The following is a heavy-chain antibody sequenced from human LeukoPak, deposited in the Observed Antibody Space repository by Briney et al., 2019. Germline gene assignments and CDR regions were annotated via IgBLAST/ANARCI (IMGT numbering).Heavy chain of an antibody. J-gene: IGHJ4*02. CDR1: GYTFTSYG. CDR2: IDPKSGAT. D-gene: IGHD2-2*01. V-gene: IGHV1-2*02. CDR3: ARGLRVSPAFDY. Sequence: ASVKVSCKASGYTFTSYGISWVRQAPGQGLEWMAWIDPKSGATNYAQRFQGRVTMTRDTSIITAYMELSRLRSDDTAVYYCARGLRVSPAFDYWGQGTLVTVSS.